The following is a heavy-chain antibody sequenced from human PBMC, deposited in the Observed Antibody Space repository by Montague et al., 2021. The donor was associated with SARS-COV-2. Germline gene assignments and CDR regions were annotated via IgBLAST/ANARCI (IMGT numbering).Heavy chain of an antibody. CDR2: ITASSIYI. CDR3: TRDAFTMIIDAFNI. CDR1: GFTFSTYT. V-gene: IGHV3-21*01. J-gene: IGHJ3*02. Sequence: SLRLSCAASGFTFSTYTTNWVRQAPGRGLEWVSSITASSIYIYYADSVKGRFTISRDNAKNSLYLQMNSLRAEDTAVYYCTRDAFTMIIDAFNIWGQGTKVTVSS. D-gene: IGHD3-22*01.